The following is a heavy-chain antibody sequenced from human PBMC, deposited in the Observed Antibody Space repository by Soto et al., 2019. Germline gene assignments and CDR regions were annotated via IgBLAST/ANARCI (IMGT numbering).Heavy chain of an antibody. CDR3: VRDGTKTLRDWFDP. J-gene: IGHJ5*02. V-gene: IGHV4-4*07. CDR1: GASISGFY. D-gene: IGHD1-1*01. CDR2: IYATGTT. Sequence: SETLSLTCTVSGASISGFYWSWIRKSAGKGLEWIGRIYATGTTYYNPSLKSRVMMSVDTSKKQFYLKLRSVTAADTAVYYCVRDGTKTLRDWFDPWGQGISVTGS.